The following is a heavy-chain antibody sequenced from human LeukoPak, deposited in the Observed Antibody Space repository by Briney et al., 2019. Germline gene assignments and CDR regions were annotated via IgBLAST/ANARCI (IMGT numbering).Heavy chain of an antibody. J-gene: IGHJ6*02. CDR2: IYTSGST. Sequence: SETLSLTCTVSGGSISSYYGSWIRQPAGKGLEWIGRIYTSGSTNYNPSLKSRVTMSVDTSKNQFSLKLSSVTAADTAVYYCARDSYGDYYYYYGMDVWGQGTTVTVSS. CDR1: GGSISSYY. CDR3: ARDSYGDYYYYYGMDV. D-gene: IGHD4-17*01. V-gene: IGHV4-4*07.